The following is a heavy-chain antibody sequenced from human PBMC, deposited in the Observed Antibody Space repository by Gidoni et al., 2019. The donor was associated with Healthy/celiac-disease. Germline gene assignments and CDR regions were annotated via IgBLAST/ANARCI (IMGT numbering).Heavy chain of an antibody. V-gene: IGHV2-5*02. J-gene: IGHJ5*02. D-gene: IGHD6-13*01. CDR3: ARTTFVAAAGTAWFDP. CDR1: GFSLSTSGVG. Sequence: QITLKESGPTLVKPTQTLTLTCTFSGFSLSTSGVGVGWIRQPPGKALEWLALIYWDDDKRYSPSLKSRLTITKDTSKNQVVLTMTNMDPVDTATYYCARTTFVAAAGTAWFDPWGQGTLVTVS. CDR2: IYWDDDK.